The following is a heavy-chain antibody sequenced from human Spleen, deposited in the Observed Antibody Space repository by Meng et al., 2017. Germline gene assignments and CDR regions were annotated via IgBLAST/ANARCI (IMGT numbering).Heavy chain of an antibody. J-gene: IGHJ6*02. CDR3: AGGAVVTLIFYHAMDV. CDR2: MCYTGRI. CDR1: GGSISSSSDY. Sequence: SETLSLTCTVSGGSISSSSDYWGWIRQPPGKGLEWVGSMCYTGRINYNPSLKSRVTISLDMSKKQFSLKLTSVTAADTAVYYCAGGAVVTLIFYHAMDVWGQGTTVTVSS. V-gene: IGHV4-39*07. D-gene: IGHD2-21*02.